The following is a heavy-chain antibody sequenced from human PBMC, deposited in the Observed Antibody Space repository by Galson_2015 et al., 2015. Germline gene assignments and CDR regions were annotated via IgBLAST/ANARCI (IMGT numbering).Heavy chain of an antibody. CDR1: GFTFSSYG. CDR2: IWYDGSNK. Sequence: SLRLSCAASGFTFSSYGMHWVRQAPGKGLEWVAVIWYDGSNKYYADSVKGRFTISRDNSKNTLYLQMNSLRAEDTAVYYCARDPYRLRIAAAGTGWDYFDYWGQGTLVTVSS. D-gene: IGHD6-13*01. J-gene: IGHJ4*02. V-gene: IGHV3-33*01. CDR3: ARDPYRLRIAAAGTGWDYFDY.